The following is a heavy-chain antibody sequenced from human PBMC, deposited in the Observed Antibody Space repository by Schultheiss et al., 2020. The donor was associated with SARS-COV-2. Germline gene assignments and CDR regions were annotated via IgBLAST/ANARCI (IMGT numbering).Heavy chain of an antibody. V-gene: IGHV1-46*01. J-gene: IGHJ4*02. CDR2: INPSGGST. Sequence: ASVKVSCKASGGTFSSYAISWVRQAPGQGLEWMGIINPSGGSTSYAQKFQGRVTMTRDTSTSTVYMELSSLRSEDTAVYYCARDLVSSSSFCDYWGQGTLVTVSS. D-gene: IGHD6-6*01. CDR1: GGTFSSYA. CDR3: ARDLVSSSSFCDY.